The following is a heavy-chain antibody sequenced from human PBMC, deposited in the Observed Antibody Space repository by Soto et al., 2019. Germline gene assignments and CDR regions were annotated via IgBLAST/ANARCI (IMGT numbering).Heavy chain of an antibody. D-gene: IGHD4-17*01. J-gene: IGHJ3*02. Sequence: SETLSLTCTVSGGSISSYYWSWIRQPPGKGLEWIGYIYYSGSTNYNPSLKSRVTISVDTSKNQFSLKLSSVTAADTAVYYCAREITTVTHSAFDIWGQGTMVTVSS. V-gene: IGHV4-59*01. CDR1: GGSISSYY. CDR3: AREITTVTHSAFDI. CDR2: IYYSGST.